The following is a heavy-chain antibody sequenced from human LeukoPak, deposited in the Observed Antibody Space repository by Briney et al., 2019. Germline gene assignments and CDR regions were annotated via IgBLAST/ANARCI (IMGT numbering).Heavy chain of an antibody. V-gene: IGHV1-69*13. CDR2: FIPIFGTA. D-gene: IGHD3-3*01. J-gene: IGHJ6*03. CDR3: ARDTPPSITIFGVVQGYYYYMDV. Sequence: GASVKVSCKASGGTFSSYAISWVRQAPGQGLEWMGGFIPIFGTANYAQKFQGRVTITADESTSTAYMELSSLRSEDTAVYYCARDTPPSITIFGVVQGYYYYMDVWGKGTTVTVSS. CDR1: GGTFSSYA.